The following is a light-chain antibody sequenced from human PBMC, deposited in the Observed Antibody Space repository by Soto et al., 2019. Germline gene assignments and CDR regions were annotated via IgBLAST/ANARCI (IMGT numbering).Light chain of an antibody. CDR2: SNN. CDR3: AAWDDNLSGV. J-gene: IGLJ3*02. V-gene: IGLV1-44*01. CDR1: SSNIGSHA. Sequence: QSVLSQPPSASGTPGQTVTISCSGSSSNIGSHAVNWYQQLPGRAPKFLISSNNLRPSGVPDRFSVSKSGTSASLAISGLQSEDEADYYCAAWDDNLSGVFGGGTKLTVL.